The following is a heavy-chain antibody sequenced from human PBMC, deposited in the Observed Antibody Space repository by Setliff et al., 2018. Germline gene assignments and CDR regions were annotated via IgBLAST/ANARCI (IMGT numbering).Heavy chain of an antibody. Sequence: LSLTCTVSGGSTSSSSYYWGWIRQPPGKGLEWIGSIYYSGSTYYNPSLKSRVTISVDTSKNQFSLKLSSVTAADTAVYYCASLPYYDSSGYSLSYYWGQGTLVTVSS. CDR1: GGSTSSSSYY. V-gene: IGHV4-39*01. CDR3: ASLPYYDSSGYSLSYY. J-gene: IGHJ4*02. CDR2: IYYSGST. D-gene: IGHD3-22*01.